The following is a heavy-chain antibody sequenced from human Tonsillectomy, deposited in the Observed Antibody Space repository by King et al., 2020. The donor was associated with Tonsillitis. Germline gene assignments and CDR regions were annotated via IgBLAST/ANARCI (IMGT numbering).Heavy chain of an antibody. Sequence: VQLVQSGAEVKKPGASVKISCKASGYTFIDFFIHWVRQAPGQGLDWMGWINPYSGGTNYAQSFQGKVTMTRDTSTNTAYLELSGLKFDDTAIYYCVLEQCLLPTGGDNCHCWGQGTLVSVSA. D-gene: IGHD1-1*01. CDR1: GYTFIDFF. CDR2: INPYSGGT. CDR3: VLEQCLLPTGGDNCHC. J-gene: IGHJ4*02. V-gene: IGHV1-2*02.